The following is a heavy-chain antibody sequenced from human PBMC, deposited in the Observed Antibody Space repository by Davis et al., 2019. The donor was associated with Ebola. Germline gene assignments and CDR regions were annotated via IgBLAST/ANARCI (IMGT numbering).Heavy chain of an antibody. CDR3: ARTYDNSGLYPWYFDY. V-gene: IGHV2-70*01. Sequence: SGPTLVKPTQTLTLTCTFSGFSLTTAGMCVSWIRQPPGKALEWLALIDWDDDKYYSTSLKTRLTISKDASRNQVVLTMTNVDPEDTGTYYCARTYDNSGLYPWYFDYWGRGTLVTVSS. J-gene: IGHJ4*02. CDR1: GFSLTTAGMC. CDR2: IDWDDDK. D-gene: IGHD3-22*01.